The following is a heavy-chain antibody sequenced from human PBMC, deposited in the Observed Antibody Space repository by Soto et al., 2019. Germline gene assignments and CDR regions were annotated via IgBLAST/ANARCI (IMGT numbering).Heavy chain of an antibody. CDR1: GGSFSGYY. CDR2: INHSGST. Sequence: PSETLSLTCAVYGGSFSGYYWSWIRQPPGKGLEWIGEINHSGSTNYNPSLKSRVTISVDTSKNQFSLKLSSVTAADTAVYYCARGRYGGYRGWGQGTLVTVSS. CDR3: ARGRYGGYRG. J-gene: IGHJ4*02. D-gene: IGHD5-12*01. V-gene: IGHV4-34*01.